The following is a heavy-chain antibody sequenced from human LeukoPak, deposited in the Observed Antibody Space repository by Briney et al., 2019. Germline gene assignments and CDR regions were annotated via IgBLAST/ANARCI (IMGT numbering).Heavy chain of an antibody. J-gene: IGHJ4*02. CDR2: INPNSGGT. CDR3: ARVYCGGDCYSIFDY. V-gene: IGHV1-2*02. Sequence: ASVKVSCKASGYTFTGYYMHWVRQAPGRGLEWMGWINPNSGGTNYAQKFQGRVTMTRDTSISTAYMELSGLRSDDTAVYYCARVYCGGDCYSIFDYWGQGTLVTVSS. CDR1: GYTFTGYY. D-gene: IGHD2-21*01.